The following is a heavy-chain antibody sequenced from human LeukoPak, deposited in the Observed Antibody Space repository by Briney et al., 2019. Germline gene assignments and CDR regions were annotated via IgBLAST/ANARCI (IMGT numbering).Heavy chain of an antibody. V-gene: IGHV4-34*01. Sequence: SETLSLTCAVYGGSFSGYYWSWIRQPPGKGLEWIGEINHSGSTNYNPSLKSRVTISVDTSKNQFSLKLSSVTAADTAVYYCAREILTGRDAFGIWGQGTMVTVSS. CDR2: INHSGST. D-gene: IGHD3-9*01. CDR3: AREILTGRDAFGI. J-gene: IGHJ3*02. CDR1: GGSFSGYY.